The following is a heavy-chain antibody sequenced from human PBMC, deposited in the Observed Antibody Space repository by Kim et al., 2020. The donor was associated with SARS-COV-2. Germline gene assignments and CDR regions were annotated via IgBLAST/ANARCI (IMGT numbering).Heavy chain of an antibody. CDR3: ARASPVTTFYYYYYGMDV. V-gene: IGHV4-34*01. J-gene: IGHJ6*02. D-gene: IGHD4-17*01. Sequence: LKSRFTISVDTSKNQFSLKLSSVTAADTAVYYCARASPVTTFYYYYYGMDVWGQGTTVTVSS.